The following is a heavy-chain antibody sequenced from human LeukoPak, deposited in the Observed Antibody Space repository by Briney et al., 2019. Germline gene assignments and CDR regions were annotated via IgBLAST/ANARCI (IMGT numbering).Heavy chain of an antibody. CDR2: IYYSGST. V-gene: IGHV4-59*01. CDR3: ARRGYCSGGSCYWD. J-gene: IGHJ4*02. Sequence: ASETLSLTCTVSGGSISSYYWSWIRQPPGKGLEWIGYIYYSGSTNYNPSLKSRVTISVDTSKDQFSLKLSSVTAADTAVYYCARRGYCSGGSCYWDWGQGTLVTVSS. D-gene: IGHD2-15*01. CDR1: GGSISSYY.